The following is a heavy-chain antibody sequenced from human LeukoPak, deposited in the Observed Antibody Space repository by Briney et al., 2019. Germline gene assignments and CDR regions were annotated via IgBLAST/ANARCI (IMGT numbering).Heavy chain of an antibody. Sequence: GASVKVSCKASGYTFTGYYMHWVRQAPGQGLEWMGWINPNSGGTNYAQKFQGRVTMTRDTSISTAYMELSRLRSDDTAVYYCARDGEGLLWFGELSHDFDYWGQGTLVTVS. V-gene: IGHV1-2*02. D-gene: IGHD3-10*01. CDR3: ARDGEGLLWFGELSHDFDY. J-gene: IGHJ4*02. CDR2: INPNSGGT. CDR1: GYTFTGYY.